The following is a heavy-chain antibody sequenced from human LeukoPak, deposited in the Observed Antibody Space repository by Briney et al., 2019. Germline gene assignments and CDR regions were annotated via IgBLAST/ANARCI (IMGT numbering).Heavy chain of an antibody. Sequence: GGSLRLSCVASGFTFSSYSMNWVRQVPGKGLEWVSVIYAGGNTYYADSVKERFTISRDNSRNTLYLQMNSLRGGDTAVYYCAREVYSSTWFDLWGQGTLVTVSS. V-gene: IGHV3-66*01. J-gene: IGHJ4*02. CDR3: AREVYSSTWFDL. CDR1: GFTFSSYS. CDR2: IYAGGNT. D-gene: IGHD6-13*01.